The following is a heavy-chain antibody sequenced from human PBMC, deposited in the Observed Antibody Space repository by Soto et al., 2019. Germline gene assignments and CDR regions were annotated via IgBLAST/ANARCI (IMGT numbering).Heavy chain of an antibody. J-gene: IGHJ4*02. Sequence: KASETLSLTCTVSGASISSYDWSWIRRPPGKGLEWIGHISYSGSTNYKPSLKSRVTISVDTSKKQFSLKLTSVTAADTAVYHCARGRDGYNYPNFDYWGQGTLVTVSS. CDR3: ARGRDGYNYPNFDY. D-gene: IGHD5-12*01. CDR2: ISYSGST. CDR1: GASISSYD. V-gene: IGHV4-59*01.